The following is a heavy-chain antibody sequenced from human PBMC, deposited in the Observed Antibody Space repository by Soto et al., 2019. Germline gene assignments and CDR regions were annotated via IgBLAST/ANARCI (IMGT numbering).Heavy chain of an antibody. J-gene: IGHJ3*02. V-gene: IGHV1-2*04. CDR1: GYTFTGYY. Sequence: ASVKVSCKASGYTFTGYYMHWVRQAPGQGLEWMGWINPNSGGTNYAQKFQGWVTMTRDTSISTAYMELSRLRSDDTAVYYCARDYYDILTGYYWHAFDIWGKGTTVTVSS. CDR2: INPNSGGT. CDR3: ARDYYDILTGYYWHAFDI. D-gene: IGHD3-9*01.